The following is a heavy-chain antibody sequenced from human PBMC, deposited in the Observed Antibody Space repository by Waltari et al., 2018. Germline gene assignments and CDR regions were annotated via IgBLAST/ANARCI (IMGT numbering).Heavy chain of an antibody. CDR1: GGSISSSSYY. CDR2: IYYSGST. J-gene: IGHJ6*03. V-gene: IGHV4-39*01. Sequence: QLQLQESGPGLVKPSETLSLTCTVSGGSISSSSYYWGWIRQPPGKGLEWIGSIYYSGSTYYNPSLKSRVTISVDTSKNQFSLKLSSVTAADTAVYYCARPCIAVAGMNYYYYMDVWGKGTTVTVSS. D-gene: IGHD6-19*01. CDR3: ARPCIAVAGMNYYYYMDV.